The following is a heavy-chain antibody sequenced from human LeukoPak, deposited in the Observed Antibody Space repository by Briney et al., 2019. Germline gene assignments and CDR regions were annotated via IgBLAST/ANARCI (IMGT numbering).Heavy chain of an antibody. CDR3: ARGYYDFWSGYPAGMDV. J-gene: IGHJ6*02. V-gene: IGHV1-69*01. Sequence: GSSVKVSCKASGGTFSSYAISWVRRAPGQGLEWMGGIIPIFGTANYAQKFQGRVTITADESTSTAYMELSSLRSEDTAVYYCARGYYDFWSGYPAGMDVWDQGTTVTVSS. CDR1: GGTFSSYA. D-gene: IGHD3-3*01. CDR2: IIPIFGTA.